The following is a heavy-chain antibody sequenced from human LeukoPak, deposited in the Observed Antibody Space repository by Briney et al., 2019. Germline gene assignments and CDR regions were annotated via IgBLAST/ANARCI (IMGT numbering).Heavy chain of an antibody. CDR2: IRYDGSNK. V-gene: IGHV3-30*02. CDR1: GFTFSSYG. Sequence: PGGSLRLSCAASGFTFSSYGMHWVRQAPGKGLEWVAFIRYDGSNKYYADSVKGRFTISRDNSKNTLYLQMNSLRAEDTAVYYCARKKAELYRHFDLWCRGTLVTVSS. J-gene: IGHJ2*01. D-gene: IGHD1-26*01. CDR3: ARKKAELYRHFDL.